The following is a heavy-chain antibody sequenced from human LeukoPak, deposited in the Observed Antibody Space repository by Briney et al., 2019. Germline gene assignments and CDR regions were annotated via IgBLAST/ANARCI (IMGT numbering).Heavy chain of an antibody. J-gene: IGHJ4*02. CDR3: VAYYYDSSGYYYFDY. D-gene: IGHD3-22*01. CDR2: ISACNGNT. CDR1: GYTFTSYG. V-gene: IGHV1-18*01. Sequence: ASVKLSCKASGYTFTSYGISWVRQAPGQGLEWMGWISACNGNTNYAQTLQGRVTMTTDTSTSTLYMELRSLRSDDTAVYYCVAYYYDSSGYYYFDYWAREPWSPSPQ.